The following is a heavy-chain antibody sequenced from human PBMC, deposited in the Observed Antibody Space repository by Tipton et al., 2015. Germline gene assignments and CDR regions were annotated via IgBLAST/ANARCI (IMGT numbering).Heavy chain of an antibody. Sequence: SLRLSCAASGFTFGTYEMNWVRQAPGGGLEWVSRVYTGGNTQYADSVRGRFTISRDTSKNMVYLQMNNMRTDDTAVYYCAKGGYSADHPYFFDYWGQGTLVTVSS. D-gene: IGHD2-15*01. J-gene: IGHJ4*02. V-gene: IGHV3-23*01. CDR3: AKGGYSADHPYFFDY. CDR1: GFTFGTYE. CDR2: VYTGGNT.